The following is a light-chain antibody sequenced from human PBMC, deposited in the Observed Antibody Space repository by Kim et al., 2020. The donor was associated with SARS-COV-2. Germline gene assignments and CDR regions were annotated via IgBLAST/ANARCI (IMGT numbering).Light chain of an antibody. CDR3: QQYDKWHLFT. CDR1: QSVGSS. CDR2: STY. Sequence: SPEERVNLTCRTSQSVGSSLAWYQQEPGQAPRLLYISTYTGATGVPARFSGSGSGTEFTLNISSLQSEDFAVYYCQQYDKWHLFTFGPGTTVDIK. J-gene: IGKJ3*01. V-gene: IGKV3-15*01.